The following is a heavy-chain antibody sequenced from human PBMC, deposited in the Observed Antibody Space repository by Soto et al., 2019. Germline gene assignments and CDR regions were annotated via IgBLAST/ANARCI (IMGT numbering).Heavy chain of an antibody. CDR1: GYTFTSYY. D-gene: IGHD3-22*01. J-gene: IGHJ4*02. CDR2: INPSGGST. CDR3: ARVPPSYYYDSSAPLDY. Sequence: ASVKVSCKASGYTFTSYYMHWVRQAPGQGLEWMGIINPSGGSTSYAQKFQGRVTMTRDTSTSTVYMELSSLRSEDTAVYYCARVPPSYYYDSSAPLDYWGQGTLVTV. V-gene: IGHV1-46*01.